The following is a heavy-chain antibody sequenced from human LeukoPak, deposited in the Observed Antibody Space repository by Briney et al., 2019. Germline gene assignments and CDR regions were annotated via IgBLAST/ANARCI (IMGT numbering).Heavy chain of an antibody. CDR2: IDAGATST. CDR1: GFPANKYE. D-gene: IGHD2-21*02. CDR3: VRGRLLRSTKYFDY. J-gene: IGHJ4*02. Sequence: GGSLRLSCAASGFPANKYEMHWVRQAPGKGVERVSYIDAGATSTNYADSVWGRFTLSRDNAQNSVHLHMNSLRDEDTAVYYCVRGRLLRSTKYFDYWGQGALVTVSS. V-gene: IGHV3-48*03.